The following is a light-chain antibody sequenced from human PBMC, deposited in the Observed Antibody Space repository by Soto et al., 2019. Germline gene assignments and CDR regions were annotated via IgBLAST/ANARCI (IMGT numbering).Light chain of an antibody. CDR3: QQYGRPPIT. Sequence: EIVLTQSPGTLSLSPGERATLSCRASQSVTSNHLAWYQQKPSQAPRPLIFDASIRATGIPDRFSGSGSGTDFTLTINRLEPEDFAVYYCQQYGRPPITFGQGTRLEIK. CDR2: DAS. J-gene: IGKJ5*01. CDR1: QSVTSNH. V-gene: IGKV3-20*01.